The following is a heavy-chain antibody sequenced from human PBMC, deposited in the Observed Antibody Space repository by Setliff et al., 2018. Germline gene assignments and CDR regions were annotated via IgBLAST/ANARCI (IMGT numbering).Heavy chain of an antibody. V-gene: IGHV3-21*01. CDR1: GFTFRTYN. D-gene: IGHD6-13*01. Sequence: PGGSLRLSCTASGFTFRTYNMKWVRQAPGKGLEWVSSISSSSDYIYYADSVRGRFTISRDNAKNALYLQMNRLRAEDTAVYFCASAGHSGSWFPFDAFHIWGQGTMVTVSS. J-gene: IGHJ3*02. CDR3: ASAGHSGSWFPFDAFHI. CDR2: ISSSSDYI.